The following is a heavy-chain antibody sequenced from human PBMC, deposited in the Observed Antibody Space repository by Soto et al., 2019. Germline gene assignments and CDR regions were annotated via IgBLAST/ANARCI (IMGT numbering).Heavy chain of an antibody. CDR1: GGTFSSYA. V-gene: IGHV1-2*02. J-gene: IGHJ3*02. D-gene: IGHD3-22*01. CDR3: ARPSRPNYYDNSGSAFDI. Sequence: GASVKVSCKASGGTFSSYAISWVRQAPGQGLEWMGWINANSGATNYAQKFQGGVTMTRDTSINTAYLELSRLKSDDTAVYYCARPSRPNYYDNSGSAFDIWGQGTMVTVSS. CDR2: INANSGAT.